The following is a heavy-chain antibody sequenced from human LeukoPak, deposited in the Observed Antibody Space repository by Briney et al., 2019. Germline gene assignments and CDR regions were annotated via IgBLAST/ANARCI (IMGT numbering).Heavy chain of an antibody. CDR2: IYYSGST. D-gene: IGHD2-2*01. J-gene: IGHJ4*02. V-gene: IGHV4-39*07. CDR1: GGSISSSSYY. Sequence: SETLSLTCTVSGGSISSSSYYWGWIRQPPGKGLEWIGSIYYSGSTYYNPSLRSRVTISVDTSKNQFSLKLSSVTAADTAVYYCAGERPPPLGYCSSTSCSGGYWGQGTLVTVSS. CDR3: AGERPPPLGYCSSTSCSGGY.